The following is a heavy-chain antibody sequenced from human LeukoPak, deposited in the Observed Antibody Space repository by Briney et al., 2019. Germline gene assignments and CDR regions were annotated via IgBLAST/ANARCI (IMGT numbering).Heavy chain of an antibody. CDR1: GYSISSGYY. J-gene: IGHJ6*03. D-gene: IGHD3-3*01. V-gene: IGHV4-38-2*02. CDR3: ARGAYDFWSGYWLQYYYYYYMDV. CDR2: IYHSGST. Sequence: PSETLSLTCTVSGYSISSGYYWGWFRQPPGKGLEWIGSIYHSGSTYYNPSLKSRVTISVDTSKNQFSLKLSSVTAADTAVYYCARGAYDFWSGYWLQYYYYYYMDVWGKGTTVTVSS.